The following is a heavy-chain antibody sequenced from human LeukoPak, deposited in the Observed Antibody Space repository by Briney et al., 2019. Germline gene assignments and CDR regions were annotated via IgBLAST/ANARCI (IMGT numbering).Heavy chain of an antibody. CDR2: IYYSGST. CDR3: ARHVDSSGSFDY. D-gene: IGHD3-22*01. Sequence: SETLSLTCAVYGGSFSGYYWSWIRQPPGKGLEWIGSIYYSGSTYYNPSLKSRVTISVDTSKNQFSLKLSSVTAADTAVYYCARHVDSSGSFDYWGQGTLVTVSS. J-gene: IGHJ4*02. CDR1: GGSFSGYY. V-gene: IGHV4-34*01.